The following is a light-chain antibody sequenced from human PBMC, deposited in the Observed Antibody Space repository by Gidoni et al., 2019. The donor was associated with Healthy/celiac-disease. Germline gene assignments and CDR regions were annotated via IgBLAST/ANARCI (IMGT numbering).Light chain of an antibody. CDR2: LGS. J-gene: IGKJ1*01. Sequence: DIVMTQSPLSLPVTPGEPASISCRSSHSLLHSNGYNYLDWYLQKPGQSPQLLIYLGSNRASGVPDRFSGSGSGTDCTLKISRVEAEDVGVYYCMQALQTPPWTFGQGTKVEIK. CDR3: MQALQTPPWT. CDR1: HSLLHSNGYNY. V-gene: IGKV2-28*01.